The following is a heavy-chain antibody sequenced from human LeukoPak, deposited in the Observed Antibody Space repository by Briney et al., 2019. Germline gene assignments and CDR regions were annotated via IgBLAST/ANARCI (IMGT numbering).Heavy chain of an antibody. J-gene: IGHJ6*03. CDR2: LIPIFGTA. CDR3: ARGLYYDSSGYLYYYYYMDV. Sequence: SVKVTCKGSGGTFSSYAISWVRQAPGQGLEWMGGLIPIFGTANYPQKFQGRVTITADKSTSTAYMELSSLRSEDTAVYYCARGLYYDSSGYLYYYYYMDVWGKGTTVTVSS. D-gene: IGHD3-22*01. V-gene: IGHV1-69*06. CDR1: GGTFSSYA.